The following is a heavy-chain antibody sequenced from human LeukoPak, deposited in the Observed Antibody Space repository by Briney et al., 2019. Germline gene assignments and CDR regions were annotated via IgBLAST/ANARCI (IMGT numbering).Heavy chain of an antibody. CDR1: GGSISSGGYY. V-gene: IGHV4-31*03. CDR3: ARAPTAYGDYPFYGMDV. D-gene: IGHD4-17*01. CDR2: IYYSGST. Sequence: SSQTLSLTCTVSGGSISSGGYYWSWIRQHPGKGLEWIGYIYYSGSTYYNPSLKSRVTISVDTSKNQFSLKLSSVTAADTAVYYCARAPTAYGDYPFYGMDVWGQGTTVTVSS. J-gene: IGHJ6*02.